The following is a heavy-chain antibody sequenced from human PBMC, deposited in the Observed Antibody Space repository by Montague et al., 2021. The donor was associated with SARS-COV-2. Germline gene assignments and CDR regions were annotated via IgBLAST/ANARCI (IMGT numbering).Heavy chain of an antibody. D-gene: IGHD3-3*01. CDR3: SSYRLNTIFGVVINDAFDI. CDR1: GGSISSYY. V-gene: IGHV4-59*01. CDR2: IYYSCST. Sequence: SETLSLTCTVSGGSISSYYCSWIRQPPGQGLDLIWYIYYSCSTNYNPSLKIRISISVDTSKNQFSLKLSSVTAADTAVYYCSSYRLNTIFGVVINDAFDIWGQGTMVTVSS. J-gene: IGHJ3*02.